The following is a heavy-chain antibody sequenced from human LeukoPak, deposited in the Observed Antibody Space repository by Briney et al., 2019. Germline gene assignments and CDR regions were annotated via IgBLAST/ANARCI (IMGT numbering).Heavy chain of an antibody. J-gene: IGHJ6*02. Sequence: GESLKISCKGSGYSFTSYWIGWVRQMPGKGLEWMGIIYPGDSDTRYSPSFQGQVTISADKSISTAYLQWSSLKASDTAMYYCARLGTMVRIPLDYYYYGMDVWGQGTTVTVSS. CDR1: GYSFTSYW. V-gene: IGHV5-51*01. D-gene: IGHD3-10*01. CDR3: ARLGTMVRIPLDYYYYGMDV. CDR2: IYPGDSDT.